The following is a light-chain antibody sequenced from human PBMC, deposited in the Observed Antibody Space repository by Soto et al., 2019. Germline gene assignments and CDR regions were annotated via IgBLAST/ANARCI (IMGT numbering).Light chain of an antibody. J-gene: IGKJ5*01. CDR1: QGIGSW. V-gene: IGKV1-12*01. CDR3: PQSYMDPIS. Sequence: IHLADFRSSFSASVRDRVTITCRASQGIGSWLAWYQQQPGKAPKLLIYDASRLQSGVPSRFSGSGGGTDFTLSISSVQPEDFTTYLCPQSYMDPISSGQGTRPEIK. CDR2: DAS.